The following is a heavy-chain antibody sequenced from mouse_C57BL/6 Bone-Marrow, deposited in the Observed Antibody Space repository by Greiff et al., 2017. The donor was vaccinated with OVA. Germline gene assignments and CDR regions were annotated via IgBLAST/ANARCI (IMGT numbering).Heavy chain of an antibody. CDR3: AIYGNYDWYFDV. CDR2: IHPNSGST. J-gene: IGHJ1*03. D-gene: IGHD2-1*01. CDR1: GYTFTSYW. V-gene: IGHV1-64*01. Sequence: VQLQQPGAELVKPGASVKLSCKASGYTFTSYWMHWVKQRPGQGLEWIGMIHPNSGSTNYNEKFKSKATLTVDKSSSTAYMQLSSLTSEDSAVYYCAIYGNYDWYFDVWGTGTTVTVSS.